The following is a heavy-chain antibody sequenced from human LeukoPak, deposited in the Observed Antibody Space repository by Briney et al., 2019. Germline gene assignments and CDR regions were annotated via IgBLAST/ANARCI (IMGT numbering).Heavy chain of an antibody. CDR3: ARGLFIRNFDY. V-gene: IGHV1-8*03. D-gene: IGHD1-14*01. CDR1: GYNFSENA. CDR2: MNPNSGNT. Sequence: GASVKVSCKASGYNFSENAMNWVRQATGQGLEWMGWMNPNSGNTGYAQKFQGRVTITRNTSISTAYMELSSLRSEDTAVYYCARGLFIRNFDYWGQGTLVTVSS. J-gene: IGHJ4*02.